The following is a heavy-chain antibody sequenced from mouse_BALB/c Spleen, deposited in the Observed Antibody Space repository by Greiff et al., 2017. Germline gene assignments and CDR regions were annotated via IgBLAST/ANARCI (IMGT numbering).Heavy chain of an antibody. V-gene: IGHV1S81*02. CDR2: INPSNGGT. D-gene: IGHD1-1*01. CDR1: GYTFTSYY. J-gene: IGHJ3*01. CDR3: TTLYGSAY. Sequence: VKLMESGAELVKPGASVKLSCKASGYTFTSYYMYWVKQRPGQGLEWIGEINPSNGGTNFNEKFKSKATLTVDKSSSTAYMQLSSLTSEDSAVYYCTTLYGSAYWGQGTLVTVSA.